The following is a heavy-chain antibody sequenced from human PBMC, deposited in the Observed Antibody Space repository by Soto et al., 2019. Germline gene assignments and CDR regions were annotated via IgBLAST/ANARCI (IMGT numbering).Heavy chain of an antibody. D-gene: IGHD3-3*01. CDR1: GGSISSSSYY. Sequence: PSETLSLTCTVSGGSISSSSYYWGWIRQPPGKGLEWIGSIYYSGSTYYNPSLKSRVTIPVDTSKNQFSLKLSSVTAADTAVYYCARTDFWSGYYNGGFGYWGQGTLVTVSS. CDR3: ARTDFWSGYYNGGFGY. V-gene: IGHV4-39*01. CDR2: IYYSGST. J-gene: IGHJ4*02.